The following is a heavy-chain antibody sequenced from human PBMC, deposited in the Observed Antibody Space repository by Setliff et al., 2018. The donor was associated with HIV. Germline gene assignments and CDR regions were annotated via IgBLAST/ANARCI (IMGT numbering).Heavy chain of an antibody. D-gene: IGHD3-10*01. CDR1: GGSISSGTYY. Sequence: SETLSLTCSVSGGSISSGTYYWSWIRQPAGKGLEWIGRIYTSGSTNYNPSLKSRVTISVDTSKNQFSLKLSSVTAADTAVYYCVREGGRITMVRGVPSGGLDVWGQGTTVTVSS. J-gene: IGHJ6*02. CDR3: VREGGRITMVRGVPSGGLDV. CDR2: IYTSGST. V-gene: IGHV4-61*02.